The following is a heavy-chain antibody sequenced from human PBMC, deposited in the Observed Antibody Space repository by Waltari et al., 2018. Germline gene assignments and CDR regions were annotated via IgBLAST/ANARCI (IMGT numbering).Heavy chain of an antibody. D-gene: IGHD6-19*01. CDR3: ARDWGSGWYRGFDY. J-gene: IGHJ4*02. Sequence: QVQLVESGGGVVQPGRSLRLSCAASGFTFSTPGMHWVRQAPGKGLEWVAVVWHDGSKKYYADSVKGRFTISRDNSKNTLYLQMNSLRAEDTAVYYCARDWGSGWYRGFDYWGQGTLVTVSS. V-gene: IGHV3-33*01. CDR1: GFTFSTPG. CDR2: VWHDGSKK.